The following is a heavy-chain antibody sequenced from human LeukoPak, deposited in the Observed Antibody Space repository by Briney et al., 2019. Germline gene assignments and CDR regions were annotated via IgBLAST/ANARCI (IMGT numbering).Heavy chain of an antibody. CDR3: VGGLRLSPRDVFDI. Sequence: SVNVSYKPSRGTFSSYVIIGVRQPPGQELEWMGGIIPFFGTANYEPKLQDRITNTADKSTCTAYMELSSLRSEDTAVYYCVGGLRLSPRDVFDIWGEGTMVTVSS. CDR2: IIPFFGTA. V-gene: IGHV1-69*06. D-gene: IGHD3-3*01. CDR1: RGTFSSYV. J-gene: IGHJ3*02.